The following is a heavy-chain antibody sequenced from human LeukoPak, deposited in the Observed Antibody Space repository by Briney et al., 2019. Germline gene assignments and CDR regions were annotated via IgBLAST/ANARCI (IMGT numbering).Heavy chain of an antibody. J-gene: IGHJ4*02. CDR3: AREAPAGYLFDY. V-gene: IGHV4-4*07. Sequence: SETLSLTCTVSGGSVSSYYWSWIRQPAGKGLEWIGRIYISGSIYNPSLKSRVTMSVDTSKNQFSLKLSSVTAADTAVYYCAREAPAGYLFDYWGQGTLVTVSS. CDR2: IYISGS. CDR1: GGSVSSYY. D-gene: IGHD3-9*01.